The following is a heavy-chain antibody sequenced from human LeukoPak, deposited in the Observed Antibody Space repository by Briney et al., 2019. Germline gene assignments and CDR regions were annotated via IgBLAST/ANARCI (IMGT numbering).Heavy chain of an antibody. Sequence: GGSLRLSCAASGFAFSRYEMNWVRQAPGKGLEWVSYISSSAGTIYYAASVKGRFTISGDNAKNSLYLQMNSLRAEDTAVYYCARAPDLYYFDYWGQGTLVTVSS. CDR3: ARAPDLYYFDY. CDR1: GFAFSRYE. V-gene: IGHV3-48*03. CDR2: ISSSAGTI. J-gene: IGHJ4*02. D-gene: IGHD1-14*01.